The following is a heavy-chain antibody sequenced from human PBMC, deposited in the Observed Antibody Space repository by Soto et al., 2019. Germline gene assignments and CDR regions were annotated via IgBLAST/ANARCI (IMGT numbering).Heavy chain of an antibody. CDR1: GFTFSSYG. J-gene: IGHJ6*02. CDR2: IWYDGSNK. V-gene: IGHV3-33*01. CDR3: ARGVVAAAGLSGMDV. D-gene: IGHD6-13*01. Sequence: QVQLVESGGGMVQPGRSLRLSCAASGFTFSSYGMHWVRQAPGKGLEWVAVIWYDGSNKYYADSVKGRFTISRDNSKNTLYLQMNSLRAEDTAVYYCARGVVAAAGLSGMDVWGQGTTVTVSS.